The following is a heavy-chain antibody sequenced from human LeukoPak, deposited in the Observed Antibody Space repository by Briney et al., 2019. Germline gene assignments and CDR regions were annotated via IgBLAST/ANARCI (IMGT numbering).Heavy chain of an antibody. CDR2: ISYDGSKK. D-gene: IGHD3-10*01. J-gene: IGHJ4*02. CDR3: ARDRTIGELVDY. V-gene: IGHV3-30*04. CDR1: GFTFSSYA. Sequence: GGSLRLSCAASGFTFSSYAMHWVRQAPGKGLEWVAVISYDGSKKDYADSVKGRFTVSRDNAKNSLYLQMNSLRAEDTAVYYCARDRTIGELVDYWGQGTLVTVSS.